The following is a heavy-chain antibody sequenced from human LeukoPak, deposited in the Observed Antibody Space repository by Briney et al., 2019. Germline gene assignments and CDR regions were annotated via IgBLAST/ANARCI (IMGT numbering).Heavy chain of an antibody. Sequence: PGGSLRLSCAASGFTFDDYAMHWVRQAPGKGLGWVSGISWNSGSIGYADSVKGRFTISRDNAKNSLYLQMNSLRAEDTALYYCAKSRGYSYYFDYWGQGTLVTVSS. CDR1: GFTFDDYA. J-gene: IGHJ4*02. CDR2: ISWNSGSI. D-gene: IGHD5-18*01. CDR3: AKSRGYSYYFDY. V-gene: IGHV3-9*01.